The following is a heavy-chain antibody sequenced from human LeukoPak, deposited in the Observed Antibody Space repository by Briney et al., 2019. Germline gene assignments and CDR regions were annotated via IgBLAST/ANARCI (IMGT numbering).Heavy chain of an antibody. V-gene: IGHV3-48*01. J-gene: IGHJ4*02. CDR2: ISSSSSTI. Sequence: PGGSLRLSCAASGFTFSSYSMNWVRQAPGKGLEWVSYISSSSSTIYYADSVKGRFTISRDNAKNSLYLQMNSLRAEDTAVYYCAREARSFLELAFSYYFDYWGQGTLVTVSS. CDR1: GFTFSSYS. CDR3: AREARSFLELAFSYYFDY. D-gene: IGHD3-3*01.